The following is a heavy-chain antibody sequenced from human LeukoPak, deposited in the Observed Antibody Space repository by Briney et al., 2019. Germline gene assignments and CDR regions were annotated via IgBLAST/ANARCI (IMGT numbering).Heavy chain of an antibody. CDR2: INPNSGGT. CDR3: AREPPYEPGIKFDY. J-gene: IGHJ4*02. Sequence: ASVKVSCKASGYTFTGYYMDWVRQAPGQGLEWMGWINPNSGGTNYAQKFQGRVTMTRDTSISTAYMELSSLRSDDTAIYYCAREPPYEPGIKFDYWGQGTLVTISS. CDR1: GYTFTGYY. D-gene: IGHD3-3*01. V-gene: IGHV1-2*02.